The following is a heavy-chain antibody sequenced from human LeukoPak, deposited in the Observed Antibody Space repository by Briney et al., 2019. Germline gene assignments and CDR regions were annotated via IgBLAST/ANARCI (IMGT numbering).Heavy chain of an antibody. Sequence: SETLSLTCTVSGGSISSGGYYWSWIRQHPGKGLEWIGYIYYSGSTYYNPSLKSRVTISVDTSKNQFSLKLSSVTAADTAVYYCARRALRDKAQNIIAARPGGVFDGWGQGTLVTVSS. CDR1: GGSISSGGYY. CDR3: ARRALRDKAQNIIAARPGGVFDG. CDR2: IYYSGST. J-gene: IGHJ4*02. D-gene: IGHD6-6*01. V-gene: IGHV4-31*03.